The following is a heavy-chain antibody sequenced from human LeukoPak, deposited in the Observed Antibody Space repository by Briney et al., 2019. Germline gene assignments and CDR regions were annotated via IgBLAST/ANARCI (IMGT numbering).Heavy chain of an antibody. CDR2: ISYDGSNK. D-gene: IGHD5-18*01. V-gene: IGHV3-30-3*01. Sequence: SGGSLRLSCAASGFTFSSYAMPWVRQAPGKGLEWVAVISYDGSNKYYADSVKGRFTISRDNSKNTLYLQMNSLRAEDTAVYYCAREEQLCFCGMDVWGQGPRSPSP. CDR1: GFTFSSYA. J-gene: IGHJ6*02. CDR3: AREEQLCFCGMDV.